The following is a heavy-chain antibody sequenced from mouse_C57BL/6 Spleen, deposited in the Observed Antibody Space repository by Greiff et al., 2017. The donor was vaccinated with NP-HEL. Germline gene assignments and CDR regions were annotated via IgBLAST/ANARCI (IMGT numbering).Heavy chain of an antibody. J-gene: IGHJ1*03. CDR3: ARDDISDYDAYWYFDV. V-gene: IGHV1-63*01. CDR2: IYPGGGYT. CDR1: GYTFTNYW. D-gene: IGHD2-4*01. Sequence: QVQLQQSGAELVRPGTSVKMSCKASGYTFTNYWIGWAKQRPGHGLEWIGDIYPGGGYTNYNEKFKGKATLTADNSSSTAYMQFSSLTSEDSAISYCARDDISDYDAYWYFDVWGTGTTVTVSS.